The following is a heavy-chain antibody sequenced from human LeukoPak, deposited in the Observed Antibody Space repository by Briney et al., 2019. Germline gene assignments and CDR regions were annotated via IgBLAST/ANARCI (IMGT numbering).Heavy chain of an antibody. D-gene: IGHD6-13*01. Sequence: PSETLSLTCAVYGGSFSGYYWSWIRQPPGKGLEWIGEINHSGSTNYNPSLKSRVTISVDASKNQSSLKLSSVTAADTAVYYCARGGAIAAAVSVYFDYWGQGTLVTVSS. CDR2: INHSGST. CDR3: ARGGAIAAAVSVYFDY. V-gene: IGHV4-34*01. J-gene: IGHJ4*02. CDR1: GGSFSGYY.